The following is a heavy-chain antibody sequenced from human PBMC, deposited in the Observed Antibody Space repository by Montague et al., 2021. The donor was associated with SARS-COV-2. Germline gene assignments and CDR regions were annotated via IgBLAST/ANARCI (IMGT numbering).Heavy chain of an antibody. V-gene: IGHV3-23*01. D-gene: IGHD5/OR15-5a*01. CDR1: QFTFSSYA. CDR3: AKGPSKYSVYDRYFAY. CDR2: ISGGGSST. Sequence: SLSLSFAASQFTFSSYAMSWVRQAPGKGLEWVSTISGGGSSTYYADSVKGRFTISRDNSKNTLYLQMNSLRAEDTAVYYCAKGPSKYSVYDRYFAYWGQGTLVTVSS. J-gene: IGHJ4*02.